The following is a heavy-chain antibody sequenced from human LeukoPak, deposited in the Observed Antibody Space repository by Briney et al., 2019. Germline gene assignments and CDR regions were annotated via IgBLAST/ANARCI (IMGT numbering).Heavy chain of an antibody. J-gene: IGHJ4*02. CDR3: ATYRQVLLPFES. D-gene: IGHD2-8*02. V-gene: IGHV3-7*03. CDR2: IKQDGREK. Sequence: GGALRLSCSASGFTFSSYWMGWVRQAPGKGLEWVANIKQDGREKYYVYSVNGRFTISRDNTKNSLYLQMNSLRAEDTAIYYCATYRQVLLPFESWGKGTLVTVSS. CDR1: GFTFSSYW.